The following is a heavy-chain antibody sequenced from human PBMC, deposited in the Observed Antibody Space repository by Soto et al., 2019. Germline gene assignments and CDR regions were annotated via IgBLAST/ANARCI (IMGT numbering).Heavy chain of an antibody. CDR1: GGSISSYY. D-gene: IGHD6-13*01. CDR2: IYYSGST. Sequence: LSLTCTVSGGSISSYYWSWIRQPPGKGLEWIGYIYYSGSTNYNPSLKSRVTISVDTSKNQFSLKLSSVTAADTAVYYCARDRSSSWYNWFDPWGQGTLVTVSS. J-gene: IGHJ5*02. CDR3: ARDRSSSWYNWFDP. V-gene: IGHV4-59*01.